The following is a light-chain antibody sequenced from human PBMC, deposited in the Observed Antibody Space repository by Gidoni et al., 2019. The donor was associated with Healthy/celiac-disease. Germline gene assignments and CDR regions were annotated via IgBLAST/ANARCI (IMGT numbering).Light chain of an antibody. Sequence: QSVLTQPPSVSAAPGQKVTISCSGSSSNSGKNYVSWYQQLPGTAPKLLIYDNNKRPSGIPDRFSGSKSGTSATLGITGLQTGDEADYYCGTWDSSLSAAVFGGGTKLTVL. CDR2: DNN. CDR3: GTWDSSLSAAV. CDR1: SSNSGKNY. V-gene: IGLV1-51*01. J-gene: IGLJ2*01.